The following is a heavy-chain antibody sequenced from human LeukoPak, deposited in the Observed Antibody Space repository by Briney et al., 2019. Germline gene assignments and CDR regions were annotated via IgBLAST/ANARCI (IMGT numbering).Heavy chain of an antibody. Sequence: GGSLRLSCAASGFTFSSYAMHWVRQAPGKGLEYVSAISSNGGSTYYANSVKGRFTISRDNSKNTLYLQMGSLRAEDTAVYYCAKGYVLLWFGEAWGQGTLVTVSS. D-gene: IGHD3-10*01. CDR1: GFTFSSYA. CDR2: ISSNGGST. CDR3: AKGYVLLWFGEA. J-gene: IGHJ5*02. V-gene: IGHV3-64*01.